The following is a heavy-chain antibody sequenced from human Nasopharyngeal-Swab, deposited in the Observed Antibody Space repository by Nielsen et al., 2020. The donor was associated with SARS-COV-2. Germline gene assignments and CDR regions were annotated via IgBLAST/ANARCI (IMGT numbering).Heavy chain of an antibody. V-gene: IGHV1-24*01. CDR2: FDLEDGET. CDR1: GYTLTELS. J-gene: IGHJ6*02. Sequence: ASVKVSCKVSGYTLTELSMHWVRQAPGKGLEWMGGFDLEDGETIYAQKFQGRVTMTEDTSTDTAYMELRSLRSDDTAVYYCARGYVLLWFGGDYYYGMDVWGQGTTVTASS. CDR3: ARGYVLLWFGGDYYYGMDV. D-gene: IGHD3-10*01.